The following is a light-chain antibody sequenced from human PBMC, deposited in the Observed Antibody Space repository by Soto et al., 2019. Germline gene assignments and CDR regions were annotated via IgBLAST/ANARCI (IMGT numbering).Light chain of an antibody. Sequence: DIQMTQSPSSLSASVGDRVTITCQASQAISNYLNWYQQKPGKAPALLIYEASQLETGIPSRFSGSGSGTDFTFAISSLQPEDIGTYYCQQYDNVPLTFGGGTKVEIK. J-gene: IGKJ4*01. CDR2: EAS. V-gene: IGKV1-33*01. CDR1: QAISNY. CDR3: QQYDNVPLT.